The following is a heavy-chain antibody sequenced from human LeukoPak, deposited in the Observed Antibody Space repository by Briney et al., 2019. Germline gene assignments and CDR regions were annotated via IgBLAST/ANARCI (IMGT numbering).Heavy chain of an antibody. Sequence: SETLSLTCAVSTASITNYYWSRLRQPAGRGLEYIGRMSPSGASNYHPSLRSRVTMSVDSSRRQVSLKLTSVTAADTAVYYCARLLVPAASGAFDIWGQGTIVTVSS. J-gene: IGHJ3*02. D-gene: IGHD2-2*01. CDR1: TASITNYY. CDR2: MSPSGAS. V-gene: IGHV4-4*07. CDR3: ARLLVPAASGAFDI.